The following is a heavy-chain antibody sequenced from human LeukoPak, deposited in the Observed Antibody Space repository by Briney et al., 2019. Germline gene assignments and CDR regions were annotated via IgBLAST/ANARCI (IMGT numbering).Heavy chain of an antibody. D-gene: IGHD3-22*01. V-gene: IGHV3-7*01. CDR3: ARGPHYYDSSGSGGFDP. Sequence: GGSLRLSCAASGFTFSSYWMSWVRQAPGKRLEWVANIKQDGSEKDYVDSVKGRFTISRDNAKDSLYLQMNSLRVEDTAVYYCARGPHYYDSSGSGGFDPWGQGTLVTVSS. CDR1: GFTFSSYW. J-gene: IGHJ5*02. CDR2: IKQDGSEK.